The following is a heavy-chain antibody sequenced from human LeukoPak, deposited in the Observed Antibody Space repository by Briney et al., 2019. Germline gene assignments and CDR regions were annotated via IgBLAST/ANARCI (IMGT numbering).Heavy chain of an antibody. D-gene: IGHD6-13*01. CDR2: ISSISSYI. Sequence: PGGSLRLSGAASGFTFSSYSMSGVREAPGKGLEWVSSISSISSYIYYADSVKGRFTISRDNAKTSLYLQMNSLRAEDTAVYYCARRRPPSPIAAAGTVWYFDYWGQGTLVTVSS. V-gene: IGHV3-21*01. CDR1: GFTFSSYS. CDR3: ARRRPPSPIAAAGTVWYFDY. J-gene: IGHJ4*02.